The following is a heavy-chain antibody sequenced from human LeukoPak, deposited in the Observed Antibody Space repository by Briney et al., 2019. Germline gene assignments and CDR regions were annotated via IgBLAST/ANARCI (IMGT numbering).Heavy chain of an antibody. CDR1: GGSFSGYY. V-gene: IGHV4-34*01. J-gene: IGHJ4*02. Sequence: SETLSLTCAVYGGSFSGYYWSWIRQPPGKGLEWIGEINHSGSTNYNPSLKSRVTISVDTSKNQFSLKLSSVTAADTSVYYCARTLMGSSSGFDYWGQGTLVTVSS. CDR3: ARTLMGSSSGFDY. CDR2: INHSGST. D-gene: IGHD6-6*01.